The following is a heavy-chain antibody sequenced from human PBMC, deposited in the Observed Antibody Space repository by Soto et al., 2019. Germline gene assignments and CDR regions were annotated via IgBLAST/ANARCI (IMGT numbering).Heavy chain of an antibody. CDR2: INHSGST. D-gene: IGHD2-2*01. CDR1: GGSFSSYY. J-gene: IGHJ6*02. Sequence: SETLSLTCAVYGGSFSSYYCYWIRQPPGKGLEWIGEINHSGSTNYNPSLKSRVTISVDTSKNQFSLKLSSVTAADTAVYYCARHRRFGYCSSTSCPDYGMDVWGQGTTVTVS. V-gene: IGHV4-34*01. CDR3: ARHRRFGYCSSTSCPDYGMDV.